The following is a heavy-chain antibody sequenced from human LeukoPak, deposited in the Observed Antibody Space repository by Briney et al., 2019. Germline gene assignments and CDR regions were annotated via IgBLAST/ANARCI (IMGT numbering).Heavy chain of an antibody. CDR2: ISSSGSPI. CDR1: GFTFSTYK. Sequence: LPGGSLRLSCAASGFTFSTYKMNWVRQAPGKGLEWVSYISSSGSPIYYADPVKGRFTISRDNAKNSLYLQMNSLRAEDTAVYYCATGVGGYSYGYSINWGQRTLVTVSS. J-gene: IGHJ4*02. D-gene: IGHD5-18*01. V-gene: IGHV3-48*03. CDR3: ATGVGGYSYGYSIN.